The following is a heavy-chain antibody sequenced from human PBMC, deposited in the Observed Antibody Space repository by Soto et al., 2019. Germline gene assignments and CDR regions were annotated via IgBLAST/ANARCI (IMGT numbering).Heavy chain of an antibody. CDR2: ISGSGGTT. V-gene: IGHV3-23*01. CDR3: SKFTGTTYSDYFYYMDV. J-gene: IGHJ6*03. Sequence: GGSLRLSCAASGVTFSSYAMSWVRQAPGKGLEWVSAISGSGGTTFYVDSVKGRFTISRDNSKNTLYLQMNSLRAEDTAEYYCSKFTGTTYSDYFYYMDVWGKGTTVTVSS. CDR1: GVTFSSYA. D-gene: IGHD1-1*01.